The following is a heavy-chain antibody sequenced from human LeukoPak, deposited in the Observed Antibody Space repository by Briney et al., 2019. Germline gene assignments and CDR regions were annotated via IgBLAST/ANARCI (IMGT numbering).Heavy chain of an antibody. D-gene: IGHD2-2*01. J-gene: IGHJ4*02. V-gene: IGHV1-2*02. CDR2: INPNSGGT. CDR1: GYTFTGYY. CDR3: ARVDCSSTSCEAFYFDY. Sequence: GASVKVSCKASGYTFTGYYMHWVRQAPGQGLEWMGWINPNSGGTNYAQKFQGRVTMTRDTSISTAYMELSRLRSDDTAVYYCARVDCSSTSCEAFYFDYWGQGTLVTVSS.